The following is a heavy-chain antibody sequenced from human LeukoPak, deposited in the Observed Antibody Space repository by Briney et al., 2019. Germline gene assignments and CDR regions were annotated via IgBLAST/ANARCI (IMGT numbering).Heavy chain of an antibody. CDR2: IKQDGSEK. CDR3: ARESGYDGDPLDY. CDR1: GFTFSSYW. D-gene: IGHD5-12*01. V-gene: IGHV3-7*01. Sequence: GGSLRLSCAASGFTFSSYWMSWVRQAPGKGLEWVANIKQDGSEKYYVDSVKGRFTISRDNAKNSLYLQMNSLRVEDTAVYYCARESGYDGDPLDYWGQGTLVTVSS. J-gene: IGHJ4*02.